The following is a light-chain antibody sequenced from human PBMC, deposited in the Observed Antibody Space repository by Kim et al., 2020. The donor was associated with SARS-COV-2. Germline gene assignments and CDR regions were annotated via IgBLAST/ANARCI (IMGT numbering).Light chain of an antibody. CDR1: SGSIASSY. Sequence: TVTISCTGSSGSIASSYVQWYQQRPGSAPTTVIYEDNQSPSGVPDRFSGSIDSSSNSASLTISGLKTEDEADYYCQSYDSSNLNWVFGGGTQLTVL. J-gene: IGLJ3*02. CDR3: QSYDSSNLNWV. V-gene: IGLV6-57*02. CDR2: EDN.